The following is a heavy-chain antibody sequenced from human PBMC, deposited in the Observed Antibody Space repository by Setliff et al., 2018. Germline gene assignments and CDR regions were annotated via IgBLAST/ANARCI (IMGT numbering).Heavy chain of an antibody. D-gene: IGHD6-6*01. CDR3: ARGRNIAARLLDS. J-gene: IGHJ4*02. Sequence: SETLSLTCAAYGGTFSDYHWTWIRQSPEEGLEWIGEINHRGSTNYNPSLKSRVTISIDTSKDQFSLKLISMTAADTAVYYCARGRNIAARLLDSWGQGTQVTVSS. CDR2: INHRGST. CDR1: GGTFSDYH. V-gene: IGHV4-34*01.